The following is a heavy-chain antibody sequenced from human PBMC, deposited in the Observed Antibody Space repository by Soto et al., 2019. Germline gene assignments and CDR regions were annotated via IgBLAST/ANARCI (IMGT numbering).Heavy chain of an antibody. CDR3: ARVFDTYYFDV. D-gene: IGHD3-9*01. Sequence: QVQLVESGGAVVQPGRSLRLSCAASGFTFSTYGMHWVRQAPGKGLGWVALIWSDGTNKYYADSVKGRFTISRDNSKNMMYLQMNSLRAEDTAVYYCARVFDTYYFDVWGHGTLVTVSS. J-gene: IGHJ4*01. CDR2: IWSDGTNK. V-gene: IGHV3-33*01. CDR1: GFTFSTYG.